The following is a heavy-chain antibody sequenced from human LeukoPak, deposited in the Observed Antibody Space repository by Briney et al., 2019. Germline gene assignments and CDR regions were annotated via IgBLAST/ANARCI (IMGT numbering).Heavy chain of an antibody. Sequence: PGGSLRPSCAASRFTFSSYAMNWVRQAPGKGLEWVSGISGTGGSTYYADSVRGRFTISRDNSKNTLYLQMSSLRAEDTAVYFCAKSNWGDYFDYWGQGTLVTVSS. CDR1: RFTFSSYA. CDR3: AKSNWGDYFDY. D-gene: IGHD3-16*01. CDR2: ISGTGGST. V-gene: IGHV3-23*01. J-gene: IGHJ4*02.